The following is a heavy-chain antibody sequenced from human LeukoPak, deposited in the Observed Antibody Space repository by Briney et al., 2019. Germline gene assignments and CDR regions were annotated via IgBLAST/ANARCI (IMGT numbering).Heavy chain of an antibody. J-gene: IGHJ6*02. CDR3: ASPDGMGGNSRYYYYGMDV. V-gene: IGHV1-46*01. CDR2: INPSGGST. CDR1: GYTFTSYY. Sequence: ASVKVSCKASGYTFTSYYMHWVRQAPGQGFEWMGIINPSGGSTSYAQKFQGRVTMTRDTSTSTVYMELSSLRSEDTAVYYCASPDGMGGNSRYYYYGMDVWGQGTTVTVSS. D-gene: IGHD4-23*01.